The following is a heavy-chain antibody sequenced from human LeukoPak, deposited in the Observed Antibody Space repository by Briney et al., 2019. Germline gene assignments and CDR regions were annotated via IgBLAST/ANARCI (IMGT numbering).Heavy chain of an antibody. J-gene: IGHJ4*02. Sequence: ASVKVSCKASGYTFTNYYLHWVRQAPGQGLEWMGWINPNSGGTNYAQKFQGRATMTRDTSMRTAYMELSRLRSDDTAVYYCARSYVDMVATILGFWGQGTLVTVSS. CDR1: GYTFTNYY. CDR3: ARSYVDMVATILGF. D-gene: IGHD5-12*01. CDR2: INPNSGGT. V-gene: IGHV1-2*02.